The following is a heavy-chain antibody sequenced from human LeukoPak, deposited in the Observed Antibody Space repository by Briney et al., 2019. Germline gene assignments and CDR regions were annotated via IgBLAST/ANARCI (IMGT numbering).Heavy chain of an antibody. CDR1: GYTFTGYY. CDR2: INPNSGGT. V-gene: IGHV1-2*02. D-gene: IGHD5-24*01. Sequence: ASVKVSCKASGYTFTGYYIHWVRQSPGQGLEWMGWINPNSGGTYYAQKFQGTVTMTRDTSINTAYMELSRLRSDDTAVYYCARDEGMGYFDYWGQGTLVTVSS. CDR3: ARDEGMGYFDY. J-gene: IGHJ4*02.